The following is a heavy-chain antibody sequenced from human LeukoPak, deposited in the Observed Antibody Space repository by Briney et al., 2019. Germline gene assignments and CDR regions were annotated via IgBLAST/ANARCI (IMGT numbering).Heavy chain of an antibody. J-gene: IGHJ4*02. CDR3: ARELLLYYYDSSGYNPPGY. V-gene: IGHV3-30*04. CDR1: GFTFSSYA. CDR2: ISYDGSNK. D-gene: IGHD3-22*01. Sequence: GGSLRLSCAASGFTFSSYAMHWVRQAPGKGLEWVAVISYDGSNKYYADSVKGRFTISRDNSKNTLYVQMNSLRAEHTAVYYGARELLLYYYDSSGYNPPGYWGQGTLVTVSS.